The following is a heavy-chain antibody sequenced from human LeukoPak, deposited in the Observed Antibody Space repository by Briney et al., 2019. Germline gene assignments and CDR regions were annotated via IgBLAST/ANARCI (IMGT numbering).Heavy chain of an antibody. CDR2: ISAYNGNT. Sequence: ASVKVSCKASGYTFTSYGISWVRQAPGQGLEWMGWISAYNGNTNYAQKLQGRVTMTTDTSTSTAYMELRSLRSDDTAVYYCARDSATWYCTNGVCYTNYYGMDVWGQGTTVTVSS. D-gene: IGHD2-8*01. CDR3: ARDSATWYCTNGVCYTNYYGMDV. V-gene: IGHV1-18*01. CDR1: GYTFTSYG. J-gene: IGHJ6*02.